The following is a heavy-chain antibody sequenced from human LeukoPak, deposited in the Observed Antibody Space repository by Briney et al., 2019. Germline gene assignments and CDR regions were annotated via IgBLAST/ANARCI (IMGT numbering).Heavy chain of an antibody. J-gene: IGHJ2*01. CDR3: ARERWRSVTTVTTERYWYFDL. D-gene: IGHD4-17*01. CDR1: GGSISSGGDY. Sequence: PSQTLSLNCTVSGGSISSGGDYWSWIRQHPVKGLEWIGYIYYSGSAYYNPSLKSRVTISVDTSKNQFSLKLSSVTAADTAVYYCARERWRSVTTVTTERYWYFDLWGRGTLVTVSS. V-gene: IGHV4-31*03. CDR2: IYYSGSA.